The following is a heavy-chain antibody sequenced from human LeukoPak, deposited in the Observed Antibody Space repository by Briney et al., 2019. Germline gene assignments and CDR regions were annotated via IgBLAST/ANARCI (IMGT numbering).Heavy chain of an antibody. Sequence: GGSLRLSCATSGFTFSRHWMTWVRQAPGKGPEWVDNIKQDGSERYYVHSVKGRFTISRDNAKNSLYLQMNSLRAEDTAVYYCARDGGHSTDLDYWGQGIVVTVSS. V-gene: IGHV3-7*01. CDR2: IKQDGSER. CDR3: ARDGGHSTDLDY. D-gene: IGHD2-8*02. J-gene: IGHJ4*02. CDR1: GFTFSRHW.